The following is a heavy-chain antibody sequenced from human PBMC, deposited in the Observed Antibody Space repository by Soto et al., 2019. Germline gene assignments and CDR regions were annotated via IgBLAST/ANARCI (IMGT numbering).Heavy chain of an antibody. V-gene: IGHV1-69*06. J-gene: IGHJ4*02. CDR3: ARPLGYCSSTSCYSHFDY. D-gene: IGHD2-2*01. CDR1: GGTFSSYA. Sequence: QVQLVQSGAEVKKPGSSVKVSCKASGGTFSSYAISWVRQAPGQGLEWMGGIIPIFGTANYAQKFQGRVTITADKSTSTAYIELSSLRSEDTAVYYCARPLGYCSSTSCYSHFDYWGQGTLVTVSS. CDR2: IIPIFGTA.